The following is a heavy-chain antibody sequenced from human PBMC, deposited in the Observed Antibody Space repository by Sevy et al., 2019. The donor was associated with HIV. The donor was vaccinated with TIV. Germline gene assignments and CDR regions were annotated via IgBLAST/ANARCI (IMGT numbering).Heavy chain of an antibody. D-gene: IGHD4-17*01. Sequence: GESLKISCAASGFTFSNYAIHWVRQAPGKGLEWVAVISDDGSNKYYPDSVKGRFTISRDNSKNTLYLQMNSLRAEDTAVYYCAKSYGDNEGIFEYSYYSMDVWGQGTTVTVSS. J-gene: IGHJ6*02. CDR1: GFTFSNYA. CDR3: AKSYGDNEGIFEYSYYSMDV. CDR2: ISDDGSNK. V-gene: IGHV3-30*18.